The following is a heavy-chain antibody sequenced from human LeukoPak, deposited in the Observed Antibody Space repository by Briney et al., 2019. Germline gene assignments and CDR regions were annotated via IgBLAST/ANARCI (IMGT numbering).Heavy chain of an antibody. CDR1: GFTFSSYA. CDR2: ISGGGGST. CDR3: AKVRRLNQLLLDY. J-gene: IGHJ4*02. V-gene: IGHV3-23*01. D-gene: IGHD2-2*01. Sequence: GGSLRLSCAASGFTFSSYAMSWVRQAPGKGLEWVSAISGGGGSTYYADSVKGRFTISRDNSKNTLYLQMNSLRAEDTAVYYCAKVRRLNQLLLDYWGQGTLVTVSS.